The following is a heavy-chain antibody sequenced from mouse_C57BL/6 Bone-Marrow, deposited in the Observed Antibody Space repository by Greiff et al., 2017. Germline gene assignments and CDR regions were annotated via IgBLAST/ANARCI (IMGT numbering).Heavy chain of an antibody. CDR1: GFTFRSYG. J-gene: IGHJ2*01. CDR3: ARHPRSTMITPYYFDY. Sequence: EVQGVESGGDLVKPGGSLKLSCAASGFTFRSYGMSWVRQTPAKRLEWVATLSSCGSYTYYPDNVKGRFTISRDNAKNTLYLQMSSLKSEDTAMYYCARHPRSTMITPYYFDYWGQGTTLTVSS. CDR2: LSSCGSYT. V-gene: IGHV5-6*01. D-gene: IGHD2-4*01.